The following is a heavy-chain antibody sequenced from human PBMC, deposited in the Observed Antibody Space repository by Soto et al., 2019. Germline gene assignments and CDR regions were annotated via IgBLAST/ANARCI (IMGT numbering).Heavy chain of an antibody. CDR2: ISGSGGST. J-gene: IGHJ4*02. D-gene: IGHD3-22*01. CDR1: GFTFSSYA. Sequence: GGSLRLSFAASGFTFSSYAMSWVRQAPGKGLEWVSAISGSGGSTYYADSVKGRFTISRDNSKNTLYLQMNSLRAEDTAVYYCANWPDYYDSSGYYYVCYWGQGTLVTVSS. CDR3: ANWPDYYDSSGYYYVCY. V-gene: IGHV3-23*01.